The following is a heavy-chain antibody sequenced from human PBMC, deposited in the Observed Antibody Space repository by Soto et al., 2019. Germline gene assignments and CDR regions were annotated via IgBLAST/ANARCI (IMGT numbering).Heavy chain of an antibody. CDR1: GGSISSGGYY. V-gene: IGHV4-31*03. Sequence: QVQLQESGPGLVKPSQTLSLTCTVSGGSISSGGYYWSWIRQHPGKGLEWIGYIYYSGSTFYNPSLKSRVTISVDTSKNQFSLKLSSVTAADTAVYYWALSSAVYYSVSRLNAVDIWGQGTMVTVSS. CDR3: ALSSAVYYSVSRLNAVDI. D-gene: IGHD1-20*01. CDR2: IYYSGST. J-gene: IGHJ3*02.